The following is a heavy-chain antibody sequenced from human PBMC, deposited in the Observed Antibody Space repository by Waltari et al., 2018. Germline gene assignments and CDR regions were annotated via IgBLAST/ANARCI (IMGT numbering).Heavy chain of an antibody. CDR3: ARYDYGDLGWFDP. V-gene: IGHV4-59*01. J-gene: IGHJ5*02. CDR2: ST. Sequence: STNYNPSLKSRVTISVDTSKNQFSLKLSSVTAADTAVYYCARYDYGDLGWFDPWGQGTLVTVSS. D-gene: IGHD4-17*01.